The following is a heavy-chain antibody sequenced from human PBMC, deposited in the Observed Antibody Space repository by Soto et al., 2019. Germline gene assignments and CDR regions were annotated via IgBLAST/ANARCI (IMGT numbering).Heavy chain of an antibody. J-gene: IGHJ4*02. D-gene: IGHD2-15*01. V-gene: IGHV3-74*01. CDR2: INSDGSST. CDR3: ARDQGYCSSGSCYVAGY. CDR1: GFTFSSYD. Sequence: SGGSLRLSCAASGFTFSSYDMNWVRQAPGKGLVWVSRINSDGSSTSYADSVKGRFTISRDNAKNTLYLQMNSLRAEDTAVYYCARDQGYCSSGSCYVAGYWGQGTLVTVSS.